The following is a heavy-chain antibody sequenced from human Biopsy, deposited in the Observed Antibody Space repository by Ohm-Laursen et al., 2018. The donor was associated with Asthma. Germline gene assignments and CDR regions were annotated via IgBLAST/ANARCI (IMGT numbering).Heavy chain of an antibody. D-gene: IGHD7-27*01. V-gene: IGHV1-2*02. CDR2: INPNSGAT. CDR3: ARGQKSPGDRSFDP. Sequence: ASVKVSCKTSGYTFIAYLIHWVRQAPGQGLEWMGGINPNSGATNYAQKFQGRVTMTSDTSISTAYMELSRLRSDDKALYYCARGQKSPGDRSFDPWGQGTLVTVSS. J-gene: IGHJ5*02. CDR1: GYTFIAYL.